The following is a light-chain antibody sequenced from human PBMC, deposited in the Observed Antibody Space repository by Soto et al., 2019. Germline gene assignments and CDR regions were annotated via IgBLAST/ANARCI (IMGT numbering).Light chain of an antibody. V-gene: IGLV2-14*01. Sequence: QSVLTQPASVSGSPGQSITISCTGTSSDIGRYNYVSWYQQHPGKAPRLVISGVNKRPSGISNRFSGSKSGNTASLTISGLQADDEANYYCASYTSTTTLVVFGGGTQLTVL. CDR3: ASYTSTTTLVV. CDR2: GVN. J-gene: IGLJ7*01. CDR1: SSDIGRYNY.